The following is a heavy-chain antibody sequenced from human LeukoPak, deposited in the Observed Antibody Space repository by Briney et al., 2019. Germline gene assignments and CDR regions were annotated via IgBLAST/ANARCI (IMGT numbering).Heavy chain of an antibody. CDR3: ARGVDDYGEPSDAFDI. J-gene: IGHJ3*02. CDR1: GGSFSGYY. D-gene: IGHD4-17*01. Sequence: PSETLSLTCAVYGGSFSGYYWSWIRQPPGKGLEWIGEINHSGSTNYNPSLKSRVTISVDTSKNQFSLKLSSVTAADTAVYYCARGVDDYGEPSDAFDIWGQGTMVTVSS. CDR2: INHSGST. V-gene: IGHV4-34*01.